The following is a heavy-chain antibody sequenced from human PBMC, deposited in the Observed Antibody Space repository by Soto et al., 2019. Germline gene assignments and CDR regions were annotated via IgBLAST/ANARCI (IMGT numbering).Heavy chain of an antibody. CDR2: INAGNSDT. Sequence: GASVKVSCKASGYTFTSYAMHWVRQAPGQRLEWMGWINAGNSDTTYSQKFQGRVTMTSDTSTCTAYMELTSLRSEDTAVYYCARGGGIVVVIAPYDHWGQGTLVTVS. CDR1: GYTFTSYA. J-gene: IGHJ4*02. CDR3: ARGGGIVVVIAPYDH. D-gene: IGHD2-21*01. V-gene: IGHV1-3*01.